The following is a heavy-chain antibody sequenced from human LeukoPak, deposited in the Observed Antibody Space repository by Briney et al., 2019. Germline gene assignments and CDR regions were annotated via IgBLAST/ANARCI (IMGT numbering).Heavy chain of an antibody. Sequence: SETLSLTCAVYGGSFSGYYWSWIRQPPGKGLEWIGEINHSGSTNYNPSLKSRVTMSVDTSKNQFSLKLSSVTAADTAVYYCARFRRDSSSSLYYYYMDVWGKGTTVTVSS. CDR3: ARFRRDSSSSLYYYYMDV. D-gene: IGHD6-6*01. CDR2: INHSGST. V-gene: IGHV4-34*01. J-gene: IGHJ6*03. CDR1: GGSFSGYY.